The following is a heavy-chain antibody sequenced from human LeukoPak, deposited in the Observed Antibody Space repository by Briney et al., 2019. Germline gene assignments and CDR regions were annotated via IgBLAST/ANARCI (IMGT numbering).Heavy chain of an antibody. Sequence: GGSLRLSCAASGFTVSSNYMSWVRQAPGKGLEWVSVIYSGGSTYYADSVKGRFTISRDNSKNTLYLQMNSLRAEDTAVYYCAEGITASCYSGLDYWGRGTLVTVAS. CDR3: AEGITASCYSGLDY. V-gene: IGHV3-66*01. D-gene: IGHD2-2*01. CDR1: GFTVSSNY. CDR2: IYSGGST. J-gene: IGHJ4*02.